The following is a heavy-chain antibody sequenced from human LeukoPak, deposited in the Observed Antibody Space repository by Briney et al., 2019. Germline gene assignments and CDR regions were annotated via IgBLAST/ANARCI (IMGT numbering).Heavy chain of an antibody. J-gene: IGHJ4*02. CDR3: AREGSERQLVRFMDFDY. CDR2: INPSGGST. D-gene: IGHD6-13*01. CDR1: GYTFTSYY. Sequence: GASVKVSCKASGYTFTSYYMHWVRQAPGHGLEWMGIINPSGGSTSYAQKFQGRVTMTRDTSTSTVYMELSSLRSEDTAVYYGAREGSERQLVRFMDFDYWGQGTLVTVSS. V-gene: IGHV1-46*01.